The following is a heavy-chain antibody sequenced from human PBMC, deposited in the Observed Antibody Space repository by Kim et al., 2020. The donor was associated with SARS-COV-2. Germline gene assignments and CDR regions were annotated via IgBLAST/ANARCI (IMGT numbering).Heavy chain of an antibody. CDR3: ARDWAKWGTAMRNFDY. V-gene: IGHV3-11*04. J-gene: IGHJ4*02. Sequence: GGSLRLSCAASGFTFSDYYMSWIRQAPGKGLEWVSYISRRGRTIYYADSVKGRFTISRDNAKNSLYLQMNSLRTEDTAVYYCARDWAKWGTAMRNFDYWGQRALVSLSS. D-gene: IGHD5-18*01. CDR1: GFTFSDYY. CDR2: ISRRGRTI.